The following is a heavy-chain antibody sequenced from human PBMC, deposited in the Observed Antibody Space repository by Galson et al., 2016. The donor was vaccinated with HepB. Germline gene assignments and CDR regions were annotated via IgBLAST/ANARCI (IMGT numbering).Heavy chain of an antibody. CDR3: AREDDYYDSSAYHDAFDI. D-gene: IGHD3-22*01. CDR1: GFTFSRLG. Sequence: SLRLSCAASGFTFSRLGMHWVRQAPGKGLEWVAVIWNDGSKKYYADSVKGRFTISRANSKKTLFLQMKSLIAEDTAVYYCAREDDYYDSSAYHDAFDIWGQGTMVTVSS. V-gene: IGHV3-33*01. J-gene: IGHJ3*02. CDR2: IWNDGSKK.